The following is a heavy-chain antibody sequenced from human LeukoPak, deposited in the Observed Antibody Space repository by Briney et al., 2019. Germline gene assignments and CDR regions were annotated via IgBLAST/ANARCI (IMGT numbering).Heavy chain of an antibody. D-gene: IGHD4-17*01. CDR1: GFTFSSYG. J-gene: IGHJ1*01. Sequence: QSGGSLRLSCAASGFTFSSYGMHWVRQAPGKGLEWVAVISYDGRNKYYADSVKGRFTISRDNSKNTLFLQMNSLRAEDTALYYCAKNWGPYGDYEFFQHWGQGTLVTVSS. CDR2: ISYDGRNK. CDR3: AKNWGPYGDYEFFQH. V-gene: IGHV3-30*18.